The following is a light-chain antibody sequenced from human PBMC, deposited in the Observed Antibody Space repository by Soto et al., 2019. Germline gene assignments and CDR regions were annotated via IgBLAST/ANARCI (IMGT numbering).Light chain of an antibody. J-gene: IGKJ1*01. V-gene: IGKV1-39*01. CDR2: AAT. CDR3: QQSYRTRT. CDR1: QEIYYY. Sequence: DIQVTQSPSSLSASVGDSVTITCRASQEIYYYLNWYQQKPGKAPKLLISAATKLQSGVPSRFSGSGSGTDFTLIISSLQPEDFASYYCQQSYRTRTFGQGTKVEMK.